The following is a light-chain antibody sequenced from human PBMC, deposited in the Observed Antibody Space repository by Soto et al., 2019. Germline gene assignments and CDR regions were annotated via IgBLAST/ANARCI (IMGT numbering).Light chain of an antibody. V-gene: IGKV1-8*01. Sequence: AIRMTQSPSSFSASTGDRVTITCRASQGISSYLAWYQQKPGKASKLLIYAASTLQSGVPSRVSGSGSGTDFTLTISFLQSEDFATYYCQQYYSYPLTFGGGIKVDIK. CDR1: QGISSY. CDR3: QQYYSYPLT. J-gene: IGKJ4*01. CDR2: AAS.